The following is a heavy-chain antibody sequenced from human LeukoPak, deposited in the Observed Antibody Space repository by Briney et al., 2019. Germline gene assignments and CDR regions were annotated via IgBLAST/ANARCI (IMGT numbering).Heavy chain of an antibody. CDR1: GFTFSSYG. Sequence: GGSLRLSCAASGFTFSSYGMHWVRQAPGKRLEWVAFIQYDGSNKYYADSVKGRFTISRDNSKNTLYLQMNSLRAEDTAVYYCAKSSYSSSWSTFDPWGQGTLVTVSS. J-gene: IGHJ5*02. V-gene: IGHV3-30*02. CDR2: IQYDGSNK. D-gene: IGHD6-13*01. CDR3: AKSSYSSSWSTFDP.